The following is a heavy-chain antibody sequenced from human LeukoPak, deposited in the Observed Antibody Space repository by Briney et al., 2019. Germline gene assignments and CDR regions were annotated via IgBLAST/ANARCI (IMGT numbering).Heavy chain of an antibody. V-gene: IGHV4-59*01. D-gene: IGHD3-22*01. CDR3: ARDAAAKYYYDSSGDGGYYFDY. J-gene: IGHJ4*02. Sequence: SETLSLTCTVSGGSISSYYWSWIRQPPGKGLEWIGYIYYSGSTNYNPSLKSRVTISVDTSKNQFSLKLSSVTAADTAVYYCARDAAAKYYYDSSGDGGYYFDYWGQGTLVTVSS. CDR1: GGSISSYY. CDR2: IYYSGST.